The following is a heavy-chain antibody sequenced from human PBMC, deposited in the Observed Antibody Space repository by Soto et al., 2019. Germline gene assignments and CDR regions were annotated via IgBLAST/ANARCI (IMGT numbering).Heavy chain of an antibody. D-gene: IGHD3-9*01. J-gene: IGHJ4*02. CDR3: ARGNFDWLIGIYYFDY. CDR2: IKQDGSEK. CDR1: GFTFSSYW. V-gene: IGHV3-7*01. Sequence: PGGSLRLSCAASGFTFSSYWMSWVRQAPGKGLEWVANIKQDGSEKYYVDSVKGRFTISRDNAKNSLYLQMNSLRAEDTAVYYCARGNFDWLIGIYYFDYWGQGTLVTVSS.